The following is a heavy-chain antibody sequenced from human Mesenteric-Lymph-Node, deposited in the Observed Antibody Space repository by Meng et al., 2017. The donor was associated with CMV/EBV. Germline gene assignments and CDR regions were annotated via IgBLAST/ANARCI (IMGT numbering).Heavy chain of an antibody. CDR2: MNPDSGDT. J-gene: IGHJ4*02. D-gene: IGHD3-3*01. V-gene: IGHV1-2*02. Sequence: ASVKVSCKASGYTFSGYYMHWVRQAPGQGLEWMGWMNPDSGDTGSAQKFQGRLTMTRDTSISTAYMELSRLRSDDTAVYYCARNDFWSGISLPDYWGQGTLVTVSS. CDR3: ARNDFWSGISLPDY. CDR1: GYTFSGYY.